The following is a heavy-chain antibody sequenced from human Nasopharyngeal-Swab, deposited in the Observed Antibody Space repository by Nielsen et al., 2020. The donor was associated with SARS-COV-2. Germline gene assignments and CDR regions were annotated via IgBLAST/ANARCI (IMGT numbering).Heavy chain of an antibody. Sequence: GESLKISCAASGFTFSSYGMHWVHQAPGKGLEWVAVISYDGSNKYYADSVKGRFTISRDNSKNTLYLQMNSLRAEDTAVYYCAKDRKSGSYHYYFDYWGQGTLVTVSS. D-gene: IGHD1-26*01. V-gene: IGHV3-30*18. CDR3: AKDRKSGSYHYYFDY. CDR1: GFTFSSYG. J-gene: IGHJ4*02. CDR2: ISYDGSNK.